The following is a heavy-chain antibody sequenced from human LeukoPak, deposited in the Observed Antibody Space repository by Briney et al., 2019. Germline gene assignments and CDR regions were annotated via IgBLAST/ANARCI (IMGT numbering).Heavy chain of an antibody. CDR3: ARDNSGWSVDY. CDR1: GYTFSSYY. V-gene: IGHV1-46*04. Sequence: ASVKVSCKASGYTFSSYYMHWVRQAPGQGLEWMGIISPSGDYTRYAQKLQGRVSMTLDTSTSTVYMELNSLESEDTAMYYCARDNSGWSVDYWGQGTLVTVTS. CDR2: ISPSGDYT. J-gene: IGHJ4*02. D-gene: IGHD6-19*01.